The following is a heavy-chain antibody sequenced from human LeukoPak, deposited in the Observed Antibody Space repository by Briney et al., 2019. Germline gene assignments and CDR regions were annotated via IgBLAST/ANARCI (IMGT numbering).Heavy chain of an antibody. CDR1: GGSISSGGYY. CDR3: ARTGGCYYASGRHYCGLDV. Sequence: SETLSLTCTVSGGSISSGGYYWSWIRQHPGKGLEWIGYIYYSGSTYYNPSLKSRVTISVDTSKNQFSLNLTSVTAADTAVYYCARTGGCYYASGRHYCGLDVWGQGTTVTVS. V-gene: IGHV4-31*03. J-gene: IGHJ6*02. CDR2: IYYSGST. D-gene: IGHD3-10*01.